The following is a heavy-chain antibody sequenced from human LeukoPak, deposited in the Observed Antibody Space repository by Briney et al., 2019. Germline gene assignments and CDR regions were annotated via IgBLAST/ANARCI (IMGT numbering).Heavy chain of an antibody. CDR2: IYDNGNT. CDR1: GGSISGWY. D-gene: IGHD6-19*01. V-gene: IGHV4-59*08. Sequence: SATLSLTCTVSGGSISGWYWSWIRQPPGKGLEWIGYIYDNGNTNYNPSLKSRVTMSVDTSKNQFSMKLSSVTAADTAVYYCASNKGQWLFSDWGQGTLVTVSS. J-gene: IGHJ4*02. CDR3: ASNKGQWLFSD.